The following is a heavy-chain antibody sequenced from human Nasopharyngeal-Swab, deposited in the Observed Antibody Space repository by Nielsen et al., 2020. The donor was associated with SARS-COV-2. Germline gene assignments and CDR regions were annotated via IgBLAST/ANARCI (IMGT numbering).Heavy chain of an antibody. CDR1: GYTFTSYG. CDR2: ISAYNGNT. Sequence: ASVKVSCKASGYTFTSYGISWVRQAPGQGLEWMGWISAYNGNTNYAQKLQGRVTMTTDTSTSTAYMELRSLRSDDTAVYYCARDWYERHWLVGNWFDPWGHGTLVSVSS. J-gene: IGHJ5*02. V-gene: IGHV1-18*01. CDR3: ARDWYERHWLVGNWFDP. D-gene: IGHD6-19*01.